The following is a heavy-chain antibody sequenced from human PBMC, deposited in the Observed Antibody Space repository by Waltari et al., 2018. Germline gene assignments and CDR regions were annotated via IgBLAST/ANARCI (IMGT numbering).Heavy chain of an antibody. Sequence: EVQLVESGGGLIQPGGSLRLSCAASGFTVSSNYMSWVRQAPGKGLEWVSVIYSGGSTYYADSGKGRFTISRDNSKNTLYLQMNSLGAEDTAVYYCARDQRNKYSGYDWALDYWGQGTLVT. V-gene: IGHV3-53*01. D-gene: IGHD5-12*01. CDR2: IYSGGST. CDR3: ARDQRNKYSGYDWALDY. CDR1: GFTVSSNY. J-gene: IGHJ4*02.